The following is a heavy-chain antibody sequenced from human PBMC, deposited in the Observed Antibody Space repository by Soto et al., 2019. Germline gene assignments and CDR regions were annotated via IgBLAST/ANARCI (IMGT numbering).Heavy chain of an antibody. Sequence: ASVKVSCKASGYTFTSYGISWVRQAPGQGFEWMGWISAYNGNTNYAQKLQGRVTMTTDTSTSTAYMELRSLRSDDTAVYYCARDPGVVVAATIRWFDPRGQGTLVTVSS. J-gene: IGHJ5*02. D-gene: IGHD2-15*01. CDR3: ARDPGVVVAATIRWFDP. V-gene: IGHV1-18*01. CDR2: ISAYNGNT. CDR1: GYTFTSYG.